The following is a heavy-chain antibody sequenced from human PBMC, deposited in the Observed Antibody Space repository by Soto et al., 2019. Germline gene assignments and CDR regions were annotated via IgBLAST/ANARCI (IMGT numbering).Heavy chain of an antibody. D-gene: IGHD1-1*01. CDR1: GFTFSDYY. CDR2: ISSSGSTI. Sequence: PGGSLRLSCAASGFTFSDYYMSWIRQAPGKGLEWVSYISSSGSTIYYADSVKGRFTISRDNAKNSLYLQMNSLRAEDTAVYYGARDGGWSWLSERNWLAPLGKGTPVPISS. V-gene: IGHV3-11*01. J-gene: IGHJ5*02. CDR3: ARDGGWSWLSERNWLAP.